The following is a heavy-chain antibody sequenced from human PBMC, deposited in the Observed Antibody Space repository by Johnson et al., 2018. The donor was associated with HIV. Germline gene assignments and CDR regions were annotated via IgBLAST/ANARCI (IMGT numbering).Heavy chain of an antibody. CDR2: IKSKTDGGTT. V-gene: IGHV3-15*01. D-gene: IGHD2-2*01. CDR1: GFTFSNAW. CDR3: TTDRTSRDAFDI. J-gene: IGHJ3*02. Sequence: VQLVESGGVLVKPGGSLRVSCAASGFTFSNAWMSWVRQAPGKGLEWVGRIKSKTDGGTTDYAAPVKGRFTISRDDSKNTLYLQMNSLKTEDTAVYYCTTDRTSRDAFDIWGQGTMVTVSS.